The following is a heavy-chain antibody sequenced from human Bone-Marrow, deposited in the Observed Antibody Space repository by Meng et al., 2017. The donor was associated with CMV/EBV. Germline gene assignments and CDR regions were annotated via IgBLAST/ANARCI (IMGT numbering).Heavy chain of an antibody. D-gene: IGHD1-26*01. CDR1: GFSFNNYW. CDR3: ASMWEGGY. V-gene: IGHV3-7*01. J-gene: IGHJ4*02. Sequence: GGPLRLSCTVSGFSFNNYWMSWVRQAPGKGLEWVADIEGDGNTKYYADSGKGRFTISRDNAKRSLYLQLNALRVEDTAMYYCASMWEGGYWGQGTLVTVSS. CDR2: IEGDGNTK.